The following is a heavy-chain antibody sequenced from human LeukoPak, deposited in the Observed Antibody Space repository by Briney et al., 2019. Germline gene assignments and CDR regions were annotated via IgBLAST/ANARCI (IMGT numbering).Heavy chain of an antibody. J-gene: IGHJ4*02. CDR3: ARDFRYEGDY. V-gene: IGHV3-7*01. Sequence: PGGSLRLSCAASGFTLSSYWMSWVRQAPGKGLEWVANIKQDGSEKYYVDSVKGRFTISRDNGKNSLYLQMNSLRVEDTAVYYCARDFRYEGDYWGQGTLVTVSS. CDR2: IKQDGSEK. CDR1: GFTLSSYW. D-gene: IGHD5-12*01.